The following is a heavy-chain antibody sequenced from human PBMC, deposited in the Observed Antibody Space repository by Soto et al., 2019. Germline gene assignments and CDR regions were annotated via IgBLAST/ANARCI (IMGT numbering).Heavy chain of an antibody. V-gene: IGHV1-8*01. CDR1: GYTFTSYD. Sequence: ASVKVSCKASGYTFTSYDINWVRQATGQGLEWMGWMNPNSGNTGYAQKFQGRVTMTRNTSISTAYMELSSLRSEDTAVYYCARFFGYCSGGSCYRDAFDIWGQGTMVTVSS. CDR3: ARFFGYCSGGSCYRDAFDI. CDR2: MNPNSGNT. D-gene: IGHD2-15*01. J-gene: IGHJ3*02.